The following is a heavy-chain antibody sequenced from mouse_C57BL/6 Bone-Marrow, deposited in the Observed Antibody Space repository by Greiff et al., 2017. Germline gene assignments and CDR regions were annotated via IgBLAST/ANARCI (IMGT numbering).Heavy chain of an antibody. CDR1: GYTFTSYW. J-gene: IGHJ1*03. V-gene: IGHV1-69*01. D-gene: IGHD4-1*01. CDR3: ARPWDERGYFDV. Sequence: QVQLQQSGAELVMPGASVKLSCKASGYTFTSYWMHWVKQRPGQGLEWIGEIDPTDSYTNYTPKFKGKSTLTVDKSSSTAYMQLSSLTSEDSAVYYCARPWDERGYFDVWGTGTTVTVSS. CDR2: IDPTDSYT.